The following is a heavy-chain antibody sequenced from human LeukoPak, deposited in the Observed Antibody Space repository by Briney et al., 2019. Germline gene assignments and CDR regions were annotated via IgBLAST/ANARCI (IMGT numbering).Heavy chain of an antibody. CDR1: GFTFSSYG. D-gene: IGHD3-22*01. CDR2: ISYDGSNK. J-gene: IGHJ3*02. Sequence: GGSLRLSCAASGFTFSSYGMHWVRQAPGKGLEWVAVISYDGSNKYYADSVKGRFTISRDNAKNSLYLQMNSLRAEDTAVYYCARESPPQYSYDSSSYLGPMDAFDIWGQGTMVTVSS. CDR3: ARESPPQYSYDSSSYLGPMDAFDI. V-gene: IGHV3-30*03.